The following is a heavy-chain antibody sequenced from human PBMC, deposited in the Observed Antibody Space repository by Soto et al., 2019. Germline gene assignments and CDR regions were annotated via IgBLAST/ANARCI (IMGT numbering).Heavy chain of an antibody. CDR3: AKDLTPGDDAFDV. CDR2: ISWNSRTV. J-gene: IGHJ3*01. CDR1: GFTFNNYA. Sequence: VQLVESGGGLVQPGGSLRLSCAASGFTFNNYAMHWVRLAPGKGLEWVSGISWNSRTVGYADSLKGRFTISRDNAKNSLYLQMNNLRAEDTALYYCAKDLTPGDDAFDVWGQGTLVTVSS. D-gene: IGHD3-9*01. V-gene: IGHV3-9*01.